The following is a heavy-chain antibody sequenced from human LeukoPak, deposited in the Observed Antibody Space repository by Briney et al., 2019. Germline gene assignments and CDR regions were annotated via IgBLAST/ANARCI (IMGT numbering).Heavy chain of an antibody. J-gene: IGHJ3*01. CDR1: GFTFNTYS. CDR3: ARGLAFDL. Sequence: GGSLRLSCAASGFTFNTYSMNWVRQAPGKGLEWVSYISGGSVTIYYADPVKGRFTITRDNAENSLFLQMNSLRDEDTAVYYCARGLAFDLWGQGTVVSVSS. CDR2: ISGGSVTI. V-gene: IGHV3-48*02. D-gene: IGHD3-16*01.